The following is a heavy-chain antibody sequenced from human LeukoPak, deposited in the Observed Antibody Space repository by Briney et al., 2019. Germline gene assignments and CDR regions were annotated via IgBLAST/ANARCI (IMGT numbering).Heavy chain of an antibody. D-gene: IGHD3-3*01. J-gene: IGHJ4*02. CDR2: IIPILGIA. Sequence: ASVKVSCKASGGTFSSYTISWVRQAPGQGLEWMGRIIPILGIANYAQKFQGRVTITADKSTSTAYMELSSLRSEDTAVYYCARGDYDFWSGYSRGYYFDYWGQGTLVTVSS. CDR1: GGTFSSYT. CDR3: ARGDYDFWSGYSRGYYFDY. V-gene: IGHV1-69*02.